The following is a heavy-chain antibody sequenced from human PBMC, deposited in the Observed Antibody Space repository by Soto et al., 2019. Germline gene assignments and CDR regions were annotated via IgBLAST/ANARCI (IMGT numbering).Heavy chain of an antibody. V-gene: IGHV4-4*07. J-gene: IGHJ3*01. CDR1: GDSMTSYY. Sequence: QVQLQESGPGLVEPSETLSLTCTVSGDSMTSYYWSWIRQSAEKGLEWIGRISATGTTTYIPSLKGRISLSVDTFKNQFSLNLKFVTAADTAVYFCARDQSGAADLWGQGTVVIVS. D-gene: IGHD7-27*01. CDR2: ISATGTT. CDR3: ARDQSGAADL.